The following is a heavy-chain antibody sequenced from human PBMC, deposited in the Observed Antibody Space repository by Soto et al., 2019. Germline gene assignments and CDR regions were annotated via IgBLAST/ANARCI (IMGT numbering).Heavy chain of an antibody. D-gene: IGHD5-18*01. J-gene: IGHJ4*02. CDR1: GFTFSSYG. CDR3: AKGVQQLWLWCYFDY. V-gene: IGHV3-30*18. CDR2: ISYDGSNK. Sequence: GGSLRLSCAASGFTFSSYGMHWVRQAPGKGLEWVAVISYDGSNKYYADSVKGRFTISRDNSKNTLYLQMNSLRAEDTAVYYCAKGVQQLWLWCYFDYWGQGTLVTVSS.